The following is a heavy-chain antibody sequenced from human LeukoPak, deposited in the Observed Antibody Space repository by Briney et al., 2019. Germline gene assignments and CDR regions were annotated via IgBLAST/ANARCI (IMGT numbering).Heavy chain of an antibody. J-gene: IGHJ4*02. CDR3: AKDPGYSYGYGY. V-gene: IGHV3-23*01. D-gene: IGHD5-18*01. CDR2: ISGSGGST. CDR1: GFTVSSNY. Sequence: GGSLRLSCAASGFTVSSNYMSWVRQAPGKGLEWVSAISGSGGSTYYADSVKGRFTISRDNSKNTLYLQMNSLRAEDTAVYYCAKDPGYSYGYGYWGQGTLVTVSS.